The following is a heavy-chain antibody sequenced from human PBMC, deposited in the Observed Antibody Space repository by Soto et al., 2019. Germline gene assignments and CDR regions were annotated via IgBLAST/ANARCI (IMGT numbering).Heavy chain of an antibody. V-gene: IGHV3-30-3*01. CDR3: AIDLKQEFDNSGYSYGIDV. D-gene: IGHD3-22*01. J-gene: IGHJ6*01. Sequence: PGGSLRLSCGGSGFTLRDFGGHWIRQAPGKGLEWVAVISYDGSHEYYADSVRGRFIISRDNSKNSLYLQMNSLRADDTAIYYCAIDLKQEFDNSGYSYGIDVWGQGTSVTVSS. CDR1: GFTLRDFG. CDR2: ISYDGSHE.